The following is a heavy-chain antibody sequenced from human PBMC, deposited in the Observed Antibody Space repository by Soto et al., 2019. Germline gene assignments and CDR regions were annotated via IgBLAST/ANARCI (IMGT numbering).Heavy chain of an antibody. Sequence: TSETLSLTCTVSGGSISSYYWSWIRQPPGKGLEWIGYIYYSGSTNYNPSLKSRVTISVDTSKNQFSLKLSSVTAADTAVYYCARAVELWFGELSGWFDPWGQGTLVTVSS. CDR2: IYYSGST. J-gene: IGHJ5*02. D-gene: IGHD3-10*01. CDR3: ARAVELWFGELSGWFDP. CDR1: GGSISSYY. V-gene: IGHV4-59*01.